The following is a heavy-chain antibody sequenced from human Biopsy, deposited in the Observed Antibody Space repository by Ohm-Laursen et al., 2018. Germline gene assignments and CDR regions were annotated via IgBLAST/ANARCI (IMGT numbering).Heavy chain of an antibody. CDR1: GYSMSTYY. J-gene: IGHJ5*02. Sequence: GTLSFTCSVSGYSMSTYYWSWIRQPPGKGLEWIGYIYYSGSTNYNPSLKSRVTISVDMSKNQFSLKLTSVAAADTAVYYCARHRGGMLSSGNWFDHWGQGTLVTVSS. CDR2: IYYSGST. D-gene: IGHD3-16*01. V-gene: IGHV4-59*08. CDR3: ARHRGGMLSSGNWFDH.